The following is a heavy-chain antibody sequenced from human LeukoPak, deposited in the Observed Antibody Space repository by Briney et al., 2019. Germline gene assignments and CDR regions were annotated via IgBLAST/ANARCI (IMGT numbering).Heavy chain of an antibody. D-gene: IGHD4-17*01. CDR2: ISGSGGST. CDR3: ARDRGPSHRWRLRDYYYGMDV. Sequence: PGGSLRLSCAASGFTFSSYAMSWVRQAPGKGLEWVSAISGSGGSTYYADSVKGRFTISRDNSKNTLYLQMNSLRAEDTAVYYCARDRGPSHRWRLRDYYYGMDVWGQGTTVTVSS. J-gene: IGHJ6*02. CDR1: GFTFSSYA. V-gene: IGHV3-23*01.